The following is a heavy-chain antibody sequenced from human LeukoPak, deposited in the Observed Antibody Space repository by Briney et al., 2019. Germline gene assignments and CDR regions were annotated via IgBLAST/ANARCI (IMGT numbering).Heavy chain of an antibody. D-gene: IGHD3-16*01. J-gene: IGHJ4*02. CDR1: GGSFSSYY. CDR3: ARDRPITSYFDY. V-gene: IGHV4-4*07. Sequence: SETLSLTCTVSGGSFSSYYWSWIRQPAGKGLEWIGRIYTSGSTNYNPSLKSRVTMSVDTSKNQFSLKLSSVTAADTAVYYCARDRPITSYFDYWGQGTLVTVSS. CDR2: IYTSGST.